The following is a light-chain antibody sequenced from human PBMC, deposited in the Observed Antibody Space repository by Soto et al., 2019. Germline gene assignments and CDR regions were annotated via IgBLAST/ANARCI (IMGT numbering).Light chain of an antibody. CDR3: QQYSVWSLT. V-gene: IGKV3-20*01. CDR2: GAS. J-gene: IGKJ4*01. CDR1: QSVSSRY. Sequence: EIVLTHSPGTLSMSPGERATLSCRASQSVSSRYLAWYQQKPGQAPRLLIYGASNRATGIPARFSGSGSEAEFALNISTLQYEDFAVYYCQQYSVWSLTFGGGTKVDIK.